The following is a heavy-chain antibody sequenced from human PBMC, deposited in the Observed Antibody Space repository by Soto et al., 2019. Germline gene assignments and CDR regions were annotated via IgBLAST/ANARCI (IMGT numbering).Heavy chain of an antibody. V-gene: IGHV4-39*01. D-gene: IGHD3-10*01. J-gene: IGHJ4*02. Sequence: PPETLSLTCSVSGGSISTSSYFWGWIRQPPGKGLEWVGAVHYSGSANYRSSLQSRVTISVDTSQNQFSLRLRSVTAADTAVYYCARHRWGSGSYSGLLDFWGQGALVTVSS. CDR2: VHYSGSA. CDR3: ARHRWGSGSYSGLLDF. CDR1: GGSISTSSYF.